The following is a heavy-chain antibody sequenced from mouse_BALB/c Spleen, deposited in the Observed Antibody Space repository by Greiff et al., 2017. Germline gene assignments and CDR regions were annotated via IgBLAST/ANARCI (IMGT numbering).Heavy chain of an antibody. CDR1: GFTFSSFG. CDR3: AKDYGNYYAMDY. J-gene: IGHJ4*01. D-gene: IGHD2-1*01. V-gene: IGHV5-17*02. Sequence: VQLKESGGGLVQPGGSRKLSCAASGFTFSSFGMHWVRQAPEKGLEWVAYISSGSSTIYYADTVKGRFTISRDNPKNTLFLQMTSLRSEDTAMYYCAKDYGNYYAMDYWGQGTSVTVSS. CDR2: ISSGSSTI.